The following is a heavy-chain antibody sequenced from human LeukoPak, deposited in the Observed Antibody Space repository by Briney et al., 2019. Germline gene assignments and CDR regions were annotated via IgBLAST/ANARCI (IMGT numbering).Heavy chain of an antibody. CDR1: GFTFSSYE. CDR2: ITSSDSTT. CDR3: ARGPIPDY. J-gene: IGHJ4*02. Sequence: QPGGSLRLSCVASGFTFSSYEMNWVRQAPGKGLEWLSYITSSDSTTHYADSVKGRFTISRDDAQNSLYLQMNSLRVEDTAVYYCARGPIPDYWGQGTLVTVSS. V-gene: IGHV3-48*03. D-gene: IGHD2-2*02.